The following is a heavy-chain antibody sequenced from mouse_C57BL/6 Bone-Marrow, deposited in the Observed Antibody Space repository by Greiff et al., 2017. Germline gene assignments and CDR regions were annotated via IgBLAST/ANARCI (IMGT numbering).Heavy chain of an antibody. D-gene: IGHD2-4*01. CDR1: GYSFTDYN. V-gene: IGHV1-39*01. J-gene: IGHJ1*03. CDR2: INPNYGTT. Sequence: EVKLMESGPELVKPGASVKISCKASGYSFTDYNMNWVKQSNGKSLEWIGVINPNYGTTSYNQKFKGKATLTVDQSSSTAYMQLNSLTSEDSAVYYCARSYYDLGYFDVWGTGTTLTVSS. CDR3: ARSYYDLGYFDV.